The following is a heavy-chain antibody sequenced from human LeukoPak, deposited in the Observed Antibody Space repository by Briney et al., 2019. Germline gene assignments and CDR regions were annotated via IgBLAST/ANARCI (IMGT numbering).Heavy chain of an antibody. CDR3: ARARQIQLWHNMSFNY. Sequence: ASETLSLTCAVYGGSFSGFYWSWIRHPPGKGLEGIGEINYSGSTNSKPSLKSRVTISVDTSKNQFSLTLSSVTAADTAVYYCARARQIQLWHNMSFNYWGQGTLVTVSS. CDR2: INYSGST. D-gene: IGHD5-18*01. V-gene: IGHV4-34*01. J-gene: IGHJ4*02. CDR1: GGSFSGFY.